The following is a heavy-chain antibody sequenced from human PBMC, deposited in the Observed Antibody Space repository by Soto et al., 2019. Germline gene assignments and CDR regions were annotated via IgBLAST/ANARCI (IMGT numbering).Heavy chain of an antibody. V-gene: IGHV3-30*18. CDR3: AKPPGYSSGWYYFDY. CDR2: ISYDGSNK. D-gene: IGHD6-19*01. CDR1: GFTFSSYG. Sequence: GESLKISCAASGFTFSSYGMHWVRQAPGKGLEWVAVISYDGSNKYYADSVKGRFTISRDNSKNTLYLQMNSLRAEDTAVYYCAKPPGYSSGWYYFDYWGQGTLVTVSS. J-gene: IGHJ4*02.